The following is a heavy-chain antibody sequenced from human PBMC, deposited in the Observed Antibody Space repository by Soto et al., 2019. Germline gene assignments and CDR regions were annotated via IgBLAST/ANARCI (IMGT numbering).Heavy chain of an antibody. CDR2: ISGSTSGT. V-gene: IGHV3-23*01. D-gene: IGHD6-19*01. CDR1: GFAFSSYA. CDR3: TLVRLGSSRSSDY. J-gene: IGHJ4*02. Sequence: EVQLLESGGGLVQPGGSLRLSCAASGFAFSSYAMSWVRQAPGKGLEWVSSISGSTSGTYYADAVKGRFTISRDNSNNTLYLQMNRLKTDDTAVYYCTLVRLGSSRSSDYWGQGILVTVSS.